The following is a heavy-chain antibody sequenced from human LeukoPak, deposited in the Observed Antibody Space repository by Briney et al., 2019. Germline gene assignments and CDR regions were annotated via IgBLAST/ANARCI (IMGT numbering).Heavy chain of an antibody. CDR1: GFTFSSYG. CDR3: AKDRAYSSHYIDY. J-gene: IGHJ4*02. V-gene: IGHV3-30*18. D-gene: IGHD6-13*01. Sequence: GGSLRLSCAASGFTFSSYGMHWVRQAPGKGLEWVAVISYDGSNKYYADSVKGRFTISRDNSKNTLYLQMNSLRAEDTAVYYCAKDRAYSSHYIDYWGQGTLVTVSS. CDR2: ISYDGSNK.